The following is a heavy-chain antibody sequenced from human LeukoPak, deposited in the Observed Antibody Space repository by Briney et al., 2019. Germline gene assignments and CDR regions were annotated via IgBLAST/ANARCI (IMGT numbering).Heavy chain of an antibody. CDR2: ISSSGSTI. CDR1: GFSFSSYE. Sequence: GGSLRLSCAASGFSFSSYEMNWVRQAPGKGLEWVSYISSSGSTIYYGDSVKDRFTISRDDAENSLYLQMNSLRVEDTAVYYCGRVALDTSMILYWGQGTLVTVSS. CDR3: GRVALDTSMILY. V-gene: IGHV3-48*03. D-gene: IGHD5-18*01. J-gene: IGHJ4*02.